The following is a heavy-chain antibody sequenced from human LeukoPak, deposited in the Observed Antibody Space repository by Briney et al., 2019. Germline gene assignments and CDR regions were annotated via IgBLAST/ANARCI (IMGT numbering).Heavy chain of an antibody. Sequence: GGSLRLSCEASGFTFSHFGMHWVRQAPGKGLEWVAVISFDVSNKYYTGSVKGRFAISRENSKNTMYMQMNSLRAEDTAVYYCARGRYCNTSSCYSYSHYYNMDVWGKGTTVTVYS. J-gene: IGHJ6*03. V-gene: IGHV3-30*19. CDR1: GFTFSHFG. CDR2: ISFDVSNK. D-gene: IGHD2-2*01. CDR3: ARGRYCNTSSCYSYSHYYNMDV.